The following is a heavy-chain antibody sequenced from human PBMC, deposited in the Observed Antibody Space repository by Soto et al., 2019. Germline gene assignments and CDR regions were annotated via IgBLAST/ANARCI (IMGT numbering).Heavy chain of an antibody. CDR2: VYYLGST. V-gene: IGHV4-59*01. D-gene: IGHD3-10*01. CDR1: GGSMSEYF. Sequence: SETLSLTCTVSGGSMSEYFWGWIRQSPGKGLEWIGYVYYLGSTDYNPSLKGRVTISVDTSKRQFSLRLSSVTAADTAASHCARDGCDGSGGPYPAHWGPGTQVTV. CDR3: ARDGCDGSGGPYPAH. J-gene: IGHJ4*02.